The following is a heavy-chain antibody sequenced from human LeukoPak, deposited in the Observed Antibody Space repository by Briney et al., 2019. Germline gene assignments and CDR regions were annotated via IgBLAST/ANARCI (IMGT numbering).Heavy chain of an antibody. CDR1: GGSISGGGYY. D-gene: IGHD2-2*01. CDR3: ARFLSSTRKAYGMDV. J-gene: IGHJ6*02. V-gene: IGHV4-31*03. Sequence: SQTLSLTCTVSGGSISGGGYYWSWIRQHPGKGLEWIGYIYYSGSTYYNPSLKSRVTISVDTSKNQFSLKLSSVTAADTAVYYCARFLSSTRKAYGMDVWGQGTTVTVSS. CDR2: IYYSGST.